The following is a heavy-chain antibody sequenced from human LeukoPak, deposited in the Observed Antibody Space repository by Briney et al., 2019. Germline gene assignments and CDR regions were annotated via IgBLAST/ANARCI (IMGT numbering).Heavy chain of an antibody. J-gene: IGHJ6*02. CDR3: ARKGGGMDV. CDR1: GYIFDSYW. D-gene: IGHD2-15*01. V-gene: IGHV5-51*01. Sequence: KTGESLKTSCKGSGYIFDSYWIGWVRQMPGQGVEWMGIIYPGDSDIRYSPSFQGQVTISADKSTTTAYLQWSSLKASDTAIYYCARKGGGMDVWGQGTTVTVSS. CDR2: IYPGDSDI.